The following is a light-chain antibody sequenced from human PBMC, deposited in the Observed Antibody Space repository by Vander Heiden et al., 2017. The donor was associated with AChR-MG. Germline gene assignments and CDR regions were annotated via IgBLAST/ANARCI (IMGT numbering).Light chain of an antibody. CDR3: QAWDSAKA. CDR2: QNN. Sequence: SYEWTQPPSVSVYPGQTANITCSGDKLGDRFACWYQQKPGQSPVLVMYQNNKRPSGIPERFSGSNSGNTATLTISGTQAMDEADYYCQAWDSAKAFGGGTKLTVL. V-gene: IGLV3-1*01. CDR1: KLGDRF. J-gene: IGLJ2*01.